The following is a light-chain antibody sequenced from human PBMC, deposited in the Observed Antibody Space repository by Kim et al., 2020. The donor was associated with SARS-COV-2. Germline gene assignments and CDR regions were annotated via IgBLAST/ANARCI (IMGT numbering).Light chain of an antibody. Sequence: EIVLTQSPGTLSLSPGKRATLSCRASQSVSRSYLMWYQQKPGQATRLLIYGASNRATGIPDRFSGSASGADFTLTISRLEPEDFAVYYCQQYGSSPLTFGEGTKLEI. J-gene: IGKJ4*01. CDR3: QQYGSSPLT. CDR1: QSVSRSY. CDR2: GAS. V-gene: IGKV3-20*01.